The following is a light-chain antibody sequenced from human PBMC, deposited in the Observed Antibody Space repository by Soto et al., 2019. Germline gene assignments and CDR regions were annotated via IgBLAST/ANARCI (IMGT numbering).Light chain of an antibody. CDR2: GAS. V-gene: IGKV3-15*01. Sequence: QCPGTRSVSPAERATLSSSSSQNVSSNLLVWYQQHPGQAPRLLIYGASTMSTGIPARFSGSGSGTEFTLTISSLQSEDFAFYYCQQYNVWPLTVGGGTKVDIK. J-gene: IGKJ4*01. CDR3: QQYNVWPLT. CDR1: QNVSSN.